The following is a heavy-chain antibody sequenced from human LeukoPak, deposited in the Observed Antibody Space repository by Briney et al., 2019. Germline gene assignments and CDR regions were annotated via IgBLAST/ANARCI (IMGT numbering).Heavy chain of an antibody. CDR1: GYSFTNYW. J-gene: IGHJ4*02. Sequence: GESLKIFCKGSGYSFTNYWIGWVRQMPGKGLEWMGIIYPGDSDTRYSPSFQGQVTISADKSISTAYLQWSSLKASDTAMYYCARLRPDYYGSGSYGYWGQGTLVTVSS. CDR3: ARLRPDYYGSGSYGY. CDR2: IYPGDSDT. D-gene: IGHD3-10*01. V-gene: IGHV5-51*01.